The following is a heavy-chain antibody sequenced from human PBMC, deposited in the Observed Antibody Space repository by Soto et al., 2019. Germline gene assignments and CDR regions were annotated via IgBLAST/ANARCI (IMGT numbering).Heavy chain of an antibody. D-gene: IGHD3-10*01. V-gene: IGHV4-59*01. CDR3: ARSHSFDGSIYHYYVDF. CDR1: GGSISTYY. CDR2: IYASGAT. Sequence: PSETLSLTCTVSGGSISTYYWSWIRQPPGGTLEWIGYIYASGATTYNPSLESRVTMSVDMPNNEFSLELTSLTAADTAVYYCARSHSFDGSIYHYYVDFWGQGTLVTVSS. J-gene: IGHJ4*02.